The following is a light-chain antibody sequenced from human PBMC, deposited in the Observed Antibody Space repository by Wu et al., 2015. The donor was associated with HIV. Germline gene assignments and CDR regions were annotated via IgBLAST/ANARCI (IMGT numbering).Light chain of an antibody. CDR3: QQYNNWPPWT. Sequence: EIVLTQSPATLSLSPGERATLSCRASQSVSSYLAWYQQKPGQAPRLLIYDASNRATGIPARFSGSGSGTDFTLTISSLEPEDFATYYCQQYNNWPPWTFGQGTKVVIK. CDR1: QSVSSY. CDR2: DAS. V-gene: IGKV3-11*01. J-gene: IGKJ1*01.